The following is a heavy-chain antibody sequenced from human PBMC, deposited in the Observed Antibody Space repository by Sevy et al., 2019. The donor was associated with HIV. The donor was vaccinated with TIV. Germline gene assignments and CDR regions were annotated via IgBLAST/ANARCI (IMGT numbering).Heavy chain of an antibody. CDR1: GYTFTTYY. V-gene: IGHV1-46*03. CDR3: TKDVVATPNYYSGMDV. Sequence: ASVKVSCKASGYTFTTYYMHWVRQAPGQRLEWMGIINPGGGGTSYAQKFQGRVTMTRDTSTSTDYLELSSLRSEDTAVYYCTKDVVATPNYYSGMDVWGQGTTVTVSS. J-gene: IGHJ6*02. D-gene: IGHD2-15*01. CDR2: INPGGGGT.